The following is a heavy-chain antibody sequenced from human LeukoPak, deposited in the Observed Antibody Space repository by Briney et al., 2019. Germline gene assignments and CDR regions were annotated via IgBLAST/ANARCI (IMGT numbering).Heavy chain of an antibody. D-gene: IGHD2-15*01. V-gene: IGHV3-9*01. J-gene: IGHJ4*02. CDR1: GFTFSNFW. Sequence: PGGSLRLSCAASGFTFSNFWMSWVRQAPGKGLEWVSGISWNSGSIGYADSVKGRFTISRDNAKNSLYLQMNSLRAEDTALYYCAKERLGYCSGGSCYHFDYWGQGTLVTVSS. CDR3: AKERLGYCSGGSCYHFDY. CDR2: ISWNSGSI.